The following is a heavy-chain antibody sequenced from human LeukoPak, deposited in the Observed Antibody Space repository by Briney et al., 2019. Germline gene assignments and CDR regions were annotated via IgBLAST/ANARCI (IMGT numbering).Heavy chain of an antibody. J-gene: IGHJ4*02. Sequence: GRSLRLSCAASGFTFSRYGMYWVRQAPGQGLEWVAVIWYDGSDKYYADSVKGRFTISRDDSKNTVYLQMNSLRVEDTAVYYCARSGPTFGVVLTNYFDYWGLGTLVTVSS. CDR3: ARSGPTFGVVLTNYFDY. V-gene: IGHV3-33*07. D-gene: IGHD3-3*01. CDR2: IWYDGSDK. CDR1: GFTFSRYG.